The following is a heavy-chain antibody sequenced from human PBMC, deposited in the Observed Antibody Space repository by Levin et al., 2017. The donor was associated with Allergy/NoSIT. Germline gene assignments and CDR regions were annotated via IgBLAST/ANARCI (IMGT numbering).Heavy chain of an antibody. V-gene: IGHV1-69*13. Sequence: EASVKVSCKASGGTFSSYAISWVRQAPGQGLEWMGGIIPIFGTANYAQKFQGRVTITADESTSTAYMELSSLRSEDTAVYYCARNHRRGYSLDAFDIWGQGTMVTVSS. CDR3: ARNHRRGYSLDAFDI. D-gene: IGHD5-18*01. CDR1: GGTFSSYA. J-gene: IGHJ3*02. CDR2: IIPIFGTA.